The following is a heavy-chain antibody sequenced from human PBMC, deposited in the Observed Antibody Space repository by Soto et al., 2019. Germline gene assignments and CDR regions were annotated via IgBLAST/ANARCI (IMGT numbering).Heavy chain of an antibody. Sequence: QVQLVQSGAEVKKPGASVKVSGKASGYTFTSYGISWVRQAPGQGLDWIGWTSAYTGNTNYAQKLQGRVTMTTDTPTSTAHRELRSLRSEDPAVYYCARGSVASYWGQGTLVTVSS. V-gene: IGHV1-18*01. J-gene: IGHJ4*02. D-gene: IGHD5-12*01. CDR1: GYTFTSYG. CDR3: ARGSVASY. CDR2: TSAYTGNT.